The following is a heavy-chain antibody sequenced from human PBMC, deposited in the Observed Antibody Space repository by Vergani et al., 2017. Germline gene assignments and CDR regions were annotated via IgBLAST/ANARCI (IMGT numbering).Heavy chain of an antibody. D-gene: IGHD3-22*01. Sequence: QVQLVQSGAEVKKPGSSVKVSCKASGGTFSSYAISWVRQAPGQGLEWMGRIIPIFGTANYAQKFQGRVTITADEATSTTYMELSSLRSEDTAVYYCARDRGYDYDSSGYGTDYWGQGTLVTVSS. CDR2: IIPIFGTA. V-gene: IGHV1-69*13. CDR3: ARDRGYDYDSSGYGTDY. CDR1: GGTFSSYA. J-gene: IGHJ4*02.